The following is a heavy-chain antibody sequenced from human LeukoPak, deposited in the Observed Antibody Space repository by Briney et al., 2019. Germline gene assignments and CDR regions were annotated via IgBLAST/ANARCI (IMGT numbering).Heavy chain of an antibody. V-gene: IGHV3-30*02. CDR3: AKLLWFGESYYFDY. D-gene: IGHD3-10*01. CDR2: IRYDGSDI. Sequence: PGGSLRLSCAASGFTFSSYGIHWVRQAPGKGLEWVAFIRYDGSDIYYADSVKGRFTISRDNSKNTLYLQMNSLRAEDTAVYYCAKLLWFGESYYFDYWGQGTLVTVSS. J-gene: IGHJ4*02. CDR1: GFTFSSYG.